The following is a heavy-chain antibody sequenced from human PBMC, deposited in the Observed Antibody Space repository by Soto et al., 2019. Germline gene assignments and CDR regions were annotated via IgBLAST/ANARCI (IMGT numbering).Heavy chain of an antibody. V-gene: IGHV4-34*01. Sequence: QVQLQQWGAGLLKPSETLSLTCAVYGGSFSGYYWSWIRPPPGKRLEWIGEINRSGSTNYNPSLKSRVTISVYTSKNQFSLELSSVTAADTAVYYCACGYSYGGDAFDIWGQGTMVTVSS. J-gene: IGHJ3*02. D-gene: IGHD5-18*01. CDR1: GGSFSGYY. CDR2: INRSGST. CDR3: ACGYSYGGDAFDI.